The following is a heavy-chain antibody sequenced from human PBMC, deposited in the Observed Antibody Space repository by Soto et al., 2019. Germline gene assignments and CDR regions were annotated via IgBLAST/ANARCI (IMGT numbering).Heavy chain of an antibody. D-gene: IGHD4-17*01. CDR1: GFTFSSYW. V-gene: IGHV3-7*03. Sequence: PGGSLRLSCAASGFTFSSYWMSWVRQAPGKGLEWVANIKQDGSEKYYVDSVKGRFAISRDNAKNSLYLQMNSLRAEDTAVYYCANAGSYGDYDSWGQGTLVTVSS. CDR3: ANAGSYGDYDS. J-gene: IGHJ5*01. CDR2: IKQDGSEK.